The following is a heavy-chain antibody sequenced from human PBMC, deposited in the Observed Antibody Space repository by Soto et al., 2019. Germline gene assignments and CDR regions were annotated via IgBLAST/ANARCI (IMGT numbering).Heavy chain of an antibody. D-gene: IGHD6-19*01. Sequence: LSLTCTVSSGSIKTDVWWSWLRRPPGKGLQWIGEIYQNGHTNYNPSLKSRVTMSVDKSKNQFSLMLTSVTAADTAMYYCARDAAVAGETDRFDYWGQGILVTVSS. CDR1: SGSIKTDVW. V-gene: IGHV4-4*02. CDR2: IYQNGHT. CDR3: ARDAAVAGETDRFDY. J-gene: IGHJ4*02.